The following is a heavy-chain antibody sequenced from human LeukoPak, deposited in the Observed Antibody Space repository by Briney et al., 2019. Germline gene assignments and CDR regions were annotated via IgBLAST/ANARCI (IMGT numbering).Heavy chain of an antibody. D-gene: IGHD3-3*01. CDR3: ASTVNYDFWSGYRIFDY. Sequence: SQTLSLTCTVSGGSISSGGCYWSWIRQPPGKGLEWIGYIYHSGSTYYNPSLKSRVTISVDRSKNQFSLKLSSVTAADTAVYYCASTVNYDFWSGYRIFDYWGQGTLVTVSS. CDR2: IYHSGST. CDR1: GGSISSGGCY. V-gene: IGHV4-30-2*01. J-gene: IGHJ4*02.